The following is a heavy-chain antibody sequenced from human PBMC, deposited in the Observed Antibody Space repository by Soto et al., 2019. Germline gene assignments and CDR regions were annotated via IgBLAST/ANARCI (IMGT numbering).Heavy chain of an antibody. CDR2: FYSSGSI. V-gene: IGHV4-31*02. CDR3: ARMYSSGSGWFHP. Sequence: SETLSLTCFVSWYFIGAGGYYWSWIRHHPGKGLEWIGSFYSSGSIIYNPSLRSRVSISGDMSTNQFSMSLTSVTAADTARYYCARMYSSGSGWFHPWGQGTLVTVSS. CDR1: WYFIGAGGYY. D-gene: IGHD6-19*01. J-gene: IGHJ5*02.